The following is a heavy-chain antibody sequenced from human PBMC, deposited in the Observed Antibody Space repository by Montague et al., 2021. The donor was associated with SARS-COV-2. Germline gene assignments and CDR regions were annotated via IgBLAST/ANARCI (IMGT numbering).Heavy chain of an antibody. D-gene: IGHD5-18*01. Sequence: SETLSLTCTVSGGSISSSSYYWGWIRQPPGKGLEWIGNIYYSGSTYYNPSLKSRVTISVDTSKNQFSLKLSSVTAADTAVYYCARVRIQLWSGRWFDPGGQGTLVTVSS. J-gene: IGHJ5*02. V-gene: IGHV4-39*01. CDR1: GGSISSSSYY. CDR2: IYYSGST. CDR3: ARVRIQLWSGRWFDP.